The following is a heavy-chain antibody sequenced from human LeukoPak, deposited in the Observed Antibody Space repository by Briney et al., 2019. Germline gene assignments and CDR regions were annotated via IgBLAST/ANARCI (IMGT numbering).Heavy chain of an antibody. CDR3: ARVGSGVVVPAARRNWFDP. V-gene: IGHV4-34*01. J-gene: IGHJ5*02. CDR2: INHSGST. Sequence: SETLPLTCAVYGGSFSGYYWSWIRQPPGKGLEWIGEINHSGSTNYNPSLKSRVTISVDTSKNQFSLKLSSVTAADTAVYYCARVGSGVVVPAARRNWFDPWGQGTLVTVSS. CDR1: GGSFSGYY. D-gene: IGHD2-2*01.